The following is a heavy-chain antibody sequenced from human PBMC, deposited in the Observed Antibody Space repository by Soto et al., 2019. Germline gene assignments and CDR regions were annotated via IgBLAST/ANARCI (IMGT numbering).Heavy chain of an antibody. CDR3: ARAPNRRYCSSTSCYWVNWFDP. J-gene: IGHJ5*02. D-gene: IGHD2-2*01. CDR1: GYTFTGYY. Sequence: PPASGKVSCKASGYTFTGYYMHWVRQAPGQGLEWMGWINPNSGGTNYAQKFQGWVTMTRDTSISTAYMELSRLRSDDTAVHYCARAPNRRYCSSTSCYWVNWFDPWGQGTLVTVSS. V-gene: IGHV1-2*04. CDR2: INPNSGGT.